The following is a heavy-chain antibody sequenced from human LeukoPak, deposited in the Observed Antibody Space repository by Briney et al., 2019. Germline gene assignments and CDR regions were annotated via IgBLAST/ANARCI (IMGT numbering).Heavy chain of an antibody. J-gene: IGHJ4*02. CDR1: GGSISSGSYY. D-gene: IGHD3-10*01. CDR2: IYTSGST. CDR3: ATGPKMYYYGSGSPVADDY. V-gene: IGHV4-61*02. Sequence: SQTLSLTCTVSGGSISSGSYYWSWIRQPAGTGLEWIGRIYTSGSTNYNPSLKSRVTISVDTSKNQFSLKLSSVTAADTAVYYCATGPKMYYYGSGSPVADDYWGQGTLVTVSS.